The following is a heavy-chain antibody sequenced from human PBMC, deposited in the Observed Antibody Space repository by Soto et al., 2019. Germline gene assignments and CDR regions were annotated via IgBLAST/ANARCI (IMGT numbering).Heavy chain of an antibody. Sequence: GGSLRLSCAASGFTFSSYAMHWVRQAPGKGLEWVAVISYDGSNKYYADSVKGRFTISRDNSKNTLYLRMNSLRAEDTAVYYCARATYGGIYYYYYYGMDVWGQGTTVTVSS. D-gene: IGHD4-17*01. CDR1: GFTFSSYA. J-gene: IGHJ6*02. CDR3: ARATYGGIYYYYYYGMDV. V-gene: IGHV3-30-3*01. CDR2: ISYDGSNK.